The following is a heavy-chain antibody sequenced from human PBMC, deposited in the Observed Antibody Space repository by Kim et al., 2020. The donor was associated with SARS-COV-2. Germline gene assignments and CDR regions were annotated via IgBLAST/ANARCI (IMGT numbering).Heavy chain of an antibody. CDR1: GFTFSSYG. D-gene: IGHD3-22*01. J-gene: IGHJ6*02. CDR2: ISYDGSNK. CDR3: AKANYYDSSGYNYYYGMDV. V-gene: IGHV3-30*18. Sequence: GGSLRLSCAASGFTFSSYGMHWVRQAPGKGLEWVAVISYDGSNKYYADSVKGRFTISRDNSKNTLYLQMNSLRAEDTAVYYCAKANYYDSSGYNYYYGMDVWGQGTTVTVSS.